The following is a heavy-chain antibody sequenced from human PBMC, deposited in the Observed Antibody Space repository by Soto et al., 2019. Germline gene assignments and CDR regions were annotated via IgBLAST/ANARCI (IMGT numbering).Heavy chain of an antibody. J-gene: IGHJ6*02. V-gene: IGHV1-69*13. CDR1: GGTFSSYA. Sequence: SVKVSCKASGGTFSSYAISWVRQAPGQGLEWMGGIIPIFGTANYAQKFQGRVTITADESTSTAYMELSSLRSEDTAVYYCARIVAGTSDLPRDVWGQGTTVTVSS. CDR3: ARIVAGTSDLPRDV. CDR2: IIPIFGTA. D-gene: IGHD6-19*01.